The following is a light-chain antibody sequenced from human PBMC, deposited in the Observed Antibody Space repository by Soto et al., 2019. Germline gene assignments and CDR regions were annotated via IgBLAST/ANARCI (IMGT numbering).Light chain of an antibody. CDR2: DAS. CDR1: ETVSSY. J-gene: IGKJ5*01. V-gene: IGKV3-11*01. Sequence: DIVLTHSPVTLSLSPGDSATLSCLASETVSSYLLWYQQKPGQDPRLLIYDASERATGIPARFSGSGSETDFTLTISSLEPEDFGVYYCLHRMNWPLTFGQGTRLEIK. CDR3: LHRMNWPLT.